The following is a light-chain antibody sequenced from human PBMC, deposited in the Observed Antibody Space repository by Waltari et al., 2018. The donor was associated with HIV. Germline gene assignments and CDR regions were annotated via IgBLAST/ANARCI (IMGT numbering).Light chain of an antibody. CDR1: NMGSKS. Sequence: SYVLTQPPSVSVAPGKTARITCGGTNMGSKSVHWYQQKHGQAPLLVIYDDSARPSGVPGRFSGSNSGNTATLTISGVEAGDEADYYCQVWDSSSDHVVFGGGTNLTVL. J-gene: IGLJ2*01. CDR2: DDS. V-gene: IGLV3-21*04. CDR3: QVWDSSSDHVV.